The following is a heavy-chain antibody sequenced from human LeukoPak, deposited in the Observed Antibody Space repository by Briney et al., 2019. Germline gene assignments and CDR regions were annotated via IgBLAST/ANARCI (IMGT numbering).Heavy chain of an antibody. D-gene: IGHD3-22*01. CDR3: ARSRDYYDITGYRTVAF. J-gene: IGHJ4*02. V-gene: IGHV3-21*01. Sequence: GGSLRLSCAASGFTFSSYTMNWVRQAPGKRLEWVSSISSTSASISYGDPVKGRFTISRDNTKSTLFLQMNSLRGEDTSVYYCARSRDYYDITGYRTVAFWGEGTLVTVSS. CDR2: ISSTSASI. CDR1: GFTFSSYT.